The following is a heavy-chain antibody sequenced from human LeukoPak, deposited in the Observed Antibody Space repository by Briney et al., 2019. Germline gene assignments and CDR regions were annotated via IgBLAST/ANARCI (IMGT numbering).Heavy chain of an antibody. CDR3: TASKNY. CDR1: GFTFSSYG. J-gene: IGHJ4*02. Sequence: PGGSLRLSCAASGFTFSSYGMHWVRQAPGKGLEWVAVITYDGSNKYYADSVKGRFTISRDNSKNTLYLQMNSLRADDTAVYYCTASKNYWGQGTLVTVSS. V-gene: IGHV3-30*03. CDR2: ITYDGSNK. D-gene: IGHD6-6*01.